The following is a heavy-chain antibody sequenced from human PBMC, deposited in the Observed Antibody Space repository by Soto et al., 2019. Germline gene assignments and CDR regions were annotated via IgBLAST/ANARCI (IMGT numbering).Heavy chain of an antibody. J-gene: IGHJ4*02. V-gene: IGHV3-33*01. D-gene: IGHD1-1*01. CDR2: IWYDGSNK. CDR1: GFTFSSYG. Sequence: QVQLVESGGGVVQPGRSLRLSCAASGFTFSSYGMHWVRQAPGKGLEWVAVIWYDGSNKYYADSVKGRFTISRDNSKNTLYLQMNSLRAEDTAVYYCARDLLSDNLYFDYWGQGTLVTVSS. CDR3: ARDLLSDNLYFDY.